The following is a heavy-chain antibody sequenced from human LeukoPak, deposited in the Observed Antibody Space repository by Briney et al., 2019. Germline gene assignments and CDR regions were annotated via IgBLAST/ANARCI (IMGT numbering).Heavy chain of an antibody. J-gene: IGHJ4*02. CDR3: ERKQQISYYDFWSAKNSLLDY. CDR1: GFTFSSYW. Sequence: GGSLRLSCAASGFTFSSYWVHWVRQAPGKGLVWVSRINSDGSSTSYADSVKGRFTISRDNAKSTLYLQMNSLRAGDTAVYYCERKQQISYYDFWSAKNSLLDYWAQGPLATVSS. V-gene: IGHV3-74*01. CDR2: INSDGSST. D-gene: IGHD3-3*01.